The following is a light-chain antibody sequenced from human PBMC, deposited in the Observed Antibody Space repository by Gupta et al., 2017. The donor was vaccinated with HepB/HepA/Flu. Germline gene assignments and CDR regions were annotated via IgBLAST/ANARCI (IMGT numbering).Light chain of an antibody. CDR2: DVN. CDR3: CSYAGSYTWV. J-gene: IGLJ3*02. CDR1: SSDIGRYNS. V-gene: IGLV2-11*01. Sequence: QSALTQPRSVSGSPGQSVTISCTGTSSDIGRYNSVSWYQQHPGKAPILMIYDVNKRPSGVPDPFSGSKSGNTASLTISVLQAEDEADYYFCSYAGSYTWVFGGGTKLTVL.